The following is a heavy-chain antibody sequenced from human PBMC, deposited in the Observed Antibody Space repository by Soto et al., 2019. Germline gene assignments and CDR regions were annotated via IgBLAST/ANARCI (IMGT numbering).Heavy chain of an antibody. J-gene: IGHJ4*02. CDR3: ASFPVAGTTSFDY. CDR2: IIPIFGTA. V-gene: IGHV1-69*13. D-gene: IGHD6-19*01. CDR1: GGTFSSYA. Sequence: SVKVSCKASGGTFSSYAISWVRQAPGQGLEWMGGIIPIFGTANYAQKFQGRVTITADESTSTAYMELSSLRSEDTAVYYCASFPVAGTTSFDYWGQGTLVTVSS.